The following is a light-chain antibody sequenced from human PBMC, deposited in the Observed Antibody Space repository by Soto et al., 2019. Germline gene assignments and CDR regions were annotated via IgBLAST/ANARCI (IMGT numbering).Light chain of an antibody. CDR2: AAF. J-gene: IGKJ4*01. CDR1: HDIGSY. Sequence: DIQLTQSPSFLSASVGDRVTITCRASHDIGSYLAWYQQKPGKAPKLLIYAAFILQSGVPSRFSGSGSGTEFTLTISSLQPEDFATYYCQQLNSYLALTFGGGTKVEIK. V-gene: IGKV1-9*01. CDR3: QQLNSYLALT.